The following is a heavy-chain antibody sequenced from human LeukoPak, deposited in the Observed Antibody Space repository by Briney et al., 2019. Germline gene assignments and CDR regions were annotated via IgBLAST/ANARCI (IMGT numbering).Heavy chain of an antibody. J-gene: IGHJ6*03. CDR1: GGSISSYY. CDR3: ARVCSSSLSKGYYYYYMDV. D-gene: IGHD6-13*01. CDR2: IYYSGST. Sequence: SETLSLTCTVSGGSISSYYWSWIRQPPGKGLEWIGYIYYSGSTYYNPSLKSRVTISVDTSKNQFSLKLSSVTAADTAVYYCARVCSSSLSKGYYYYYMDVWGKGTTVTVSS. V-gene: IGHV4-30-4*08.